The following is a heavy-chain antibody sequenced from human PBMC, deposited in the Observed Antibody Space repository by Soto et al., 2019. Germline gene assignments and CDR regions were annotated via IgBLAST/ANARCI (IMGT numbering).Heavy chain of an antibody. CDR3: AREGATNYGMDV. V-gene: IGHV4-39*02. CDR1: GGSISSSSYY. Sequence: SETLSLTCTVSGGSISSSSYYWGWIRQPPGKGLEWMGSIYYSGSTYYNPSLKSRVTISVDTSKNQFSLKLSSVTAADTAVYYCAREGATNYGMDVWGQGTTVTVSS. CDR2: IYYSGST. J-gene: IGHJ6*02.